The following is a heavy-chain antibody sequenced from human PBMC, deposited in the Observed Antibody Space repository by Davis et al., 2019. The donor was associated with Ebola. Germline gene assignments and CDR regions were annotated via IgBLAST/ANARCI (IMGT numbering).Heavy chain of an antibody. Sequence: SDTLSLTCPVSGGSISSYYWGWIRQPPGKGLEWIGSIYYSGSTYYNPSLKSRVTISVDTSKNQFSLKLSSVTAADTAVYYCARGRGDCSGGSCYVYYYYGMDVWGQGTTVTVSS. V-gene: IGHV4-39*07. J-gene: IGHJ6*02. D-gene: IGHD2-15*01. CDR3: ARGRGDCSGGSCYVYYYYGMDV. CDR2: IYYSGST. CDR1: GGSISSYY.